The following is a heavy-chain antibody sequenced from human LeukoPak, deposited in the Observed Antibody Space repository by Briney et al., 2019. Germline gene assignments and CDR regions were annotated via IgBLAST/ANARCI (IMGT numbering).Heavy chain of an antibody. J-gene: IGHJ5*02. V-gene: IGHV1-18*01. D-gene: IGHD3-3*01. CDR1: GYTFTSYG. Sequence: ASVKVSCKASGYTFTSYGISWVRQAPGQGLEWMGWISAYNGNTNYTQKFQGRVTMTRDTSTSTVYMELSSLRSEDTAVYYCARGGDYDFWSGYYSSWFDPWGQGTLVTVSS. CDR3: ARGGDYDFWSGYYSSWFDP. CDR2: ISAYNGNT.